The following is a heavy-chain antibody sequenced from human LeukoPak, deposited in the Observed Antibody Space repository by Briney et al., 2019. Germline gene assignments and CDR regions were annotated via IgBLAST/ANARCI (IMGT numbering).Heavy chain of an antibody. V-gene: IGHV4-39*07. CDR1: GGSISSSSYY. CDR3: ARGAGFRGYHFDY. J-gene: IGHJ4*02. CDR2: IYYSGST. Sequence: PSETLSLTCTVSGGSISSSSYYWGWIRQPPGKGLEWIGSIYYSGSTYYNPSLKSRVTISVDTSKNQFSLKLSSVTAADTAVYYCARGAGFRGYHFDYWGQGTLVTVSS. D-gene: IGHD3-16*02.